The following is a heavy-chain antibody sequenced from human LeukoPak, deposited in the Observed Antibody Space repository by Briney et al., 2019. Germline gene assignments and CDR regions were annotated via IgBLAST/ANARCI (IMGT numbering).Heavy chain of an antibody. J-gene: IGHJ4*02. V-gene: IGHV3-66*01. Sequence: GGSLRLSCAASGFTFSSNYMSWVRQAPGKGLEWVSVIYSGGSTYYADSVKGRFTISRDNSKNTLYLQMNSLRAEDTAVYYCASPASWRGGDYPLFDYWGQGTLVTVSS. CDR3: ASPASWRGGDYPLFDY. CDR2: IYSGGST. D-gene: IGHD2-21*02. CDR1: GFTFSSNY.